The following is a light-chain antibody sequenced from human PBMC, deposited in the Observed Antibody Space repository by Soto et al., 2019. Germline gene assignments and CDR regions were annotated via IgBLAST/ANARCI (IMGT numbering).Light chain of an antibody. CDR1: SSDVSGYDF. Sequence: ALTQPASVSGSPGQSITISCTGTSSDVSGYDFVSWFQQHPGKAPKLMIYDVTNRPSGVSDRFSGSKSANTASLTISGLQAEDEADYYCSSYISSSTLEVFGTGTKLTVL. CDR2: DVT. CDR3: SSYISSSTLEV. V-gene: IGLV2-14*03. J-gene: IGLJ1*01.